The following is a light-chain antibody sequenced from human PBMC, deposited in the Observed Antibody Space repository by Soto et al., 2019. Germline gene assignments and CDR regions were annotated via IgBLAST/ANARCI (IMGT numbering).Light chain of an antibody. CDR1: QSVGSK. Sequence: ETVMTQSPATLSVSPGERATLSCRASQSVGSKVAWYQQKPGQAPSLLIYGASTRATGIPVRFSGSGSGTDFTLTISRLASEDFAVYYCQQYSNWPPVTFGGGTKVEIK. J-gene: IGKJ4*01. V-gene: IGKV3-15*01. CDR3: QQYSNWPPVT. CDR2: GAS.